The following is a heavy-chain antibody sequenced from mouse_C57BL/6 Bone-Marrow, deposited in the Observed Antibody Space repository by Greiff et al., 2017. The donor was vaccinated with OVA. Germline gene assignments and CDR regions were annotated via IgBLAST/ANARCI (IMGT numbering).Heavy chain of an antibody. V-gene: IGHV1-61*01. J-gene: IGHJ2*01. Sequence: QVQLRQPGAELVRPGSSVKLSCKASGYTFTSYWMDWVKQRPGQGLEWIGNIYPSDSETHYNQKFKDKATLTVDKSSSTAYMQRSSLTSEDSAVYYGAREGDYYGSSYEVWSQGTTLTVSS. CDR2: IYPSDSET. D-gene: IGHD1-1*01. CDR3: AREGDYYGSSYEV. CDR1: GYTFTSYW.